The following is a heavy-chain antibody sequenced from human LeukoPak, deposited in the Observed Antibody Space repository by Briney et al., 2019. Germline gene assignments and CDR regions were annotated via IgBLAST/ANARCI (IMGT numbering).Heavy chain of an antibody. D-gene: IGHD3-3*01. V-gene: IGHV3-23*01. Sequence: PGGSLRLFCAASGFTFSSYAMNWVRQAPGRGLEWISSISGSGDNTYYADSVKGRFTISRDNSKNTLYLQMNSLRAEDTALYYCAKDMHYDFWSGYWNYWGQGTLVTVSS. CDR3: AKDMHYDFWSGYWNY. CDR2: ISGSGDNT. J-gene: IGHJ4*02. CDR1: GFTFSSYA.